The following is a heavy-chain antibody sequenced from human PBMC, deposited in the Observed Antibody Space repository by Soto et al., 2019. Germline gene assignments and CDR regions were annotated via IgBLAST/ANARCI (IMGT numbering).Heavy chain of an antibody. CDR2: ISTGDSDT. D-gene: IGHD1-26*01. J-gene: IGHJ6*01. Sequence: GESLKISCKGSGYSFTSSWIGWVRETPGKGLECMGIISTGDSDTRYCPSFQGQATISADKSISTAYLQWSSLKASYSAMYYCARGSSPAVGFMDVWGQGTMVTVSS. CDR1: GYSFTSSW. V-gene: IGHV5-51*01. CDR3: ARGSSPAVGFMDV.